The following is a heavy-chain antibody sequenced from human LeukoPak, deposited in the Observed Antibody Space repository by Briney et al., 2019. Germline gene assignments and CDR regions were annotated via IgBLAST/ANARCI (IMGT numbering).Heavy chain of an antibody. J-gene: IGHJ4*02. CDR3: ARGYCSAGDCYEFDH. V-gene: IGHV1-2*02. Sequence: ASVKVSCTASGYSFTGYYMHWVRHAPGQGLEWMGWINPNNGGTNYPQNFRGRVTMTRDTSISTAYMELSRLRSDDTAVYYCARGYCSAGDCYEFDHWGQGTLVTVSS. CDR2: INPNNGGT. CDR1: GYSFTGYY. D-gene: IGHD2-15*01.